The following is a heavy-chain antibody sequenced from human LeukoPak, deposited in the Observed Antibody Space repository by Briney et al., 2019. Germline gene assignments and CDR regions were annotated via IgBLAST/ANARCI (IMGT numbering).Heavy chain of an antibody. D-gene: IGHD2-2*01. CDR1: GGTFSSYT. CDR2: ISAYNGNT. V-gene: IGHV1-18*01. Sequence: GSSVKVSCKASGGTFSSYTISWVRQAPGQGLEWMGRISAYNGNTNYAQKLQGRVTMTTDTSTSTAYMELRSLRSDDTAVYYCARGHVLGYCSSTSCRNWFDPWGQGTLVTVSS. J-gene: IGHJ5*02. CDR3: ARGHVLGYCSSTSCRNWFDP.